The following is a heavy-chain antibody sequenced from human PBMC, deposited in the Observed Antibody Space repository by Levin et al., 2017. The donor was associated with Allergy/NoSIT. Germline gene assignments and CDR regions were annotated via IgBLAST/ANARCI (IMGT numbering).Heavy chain of an antibody. CDR2: ISGQNGNT. D-gene: IGHD2-15*01. V-gene: IGHV1-18*01. J-gene: IGHJ3*01. CDR3: ARQSVVVTARGDDAFDW. Sequence: GASVKVSCKASGYTFTRYGISWMRQAPGQGPEWVGWISGQNGNTKYAQRVQGRVTLTTDTSTRTAYMEVRSLRFDDTAVYYCARQSVVVTARGDDAFDWWGQGTMVTVSS. CDR1: GYTFTRYG.